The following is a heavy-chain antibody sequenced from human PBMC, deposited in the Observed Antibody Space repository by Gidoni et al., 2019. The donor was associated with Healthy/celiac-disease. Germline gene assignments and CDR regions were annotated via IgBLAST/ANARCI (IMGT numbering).Heavy chain of an antibody. D-gene: IGHD3-16*01. CDR2: ISSSGSTI. V-gene: IGHV3-48*03. J-gene: IGHJ6*03. CDR1: GSTSSIHE. CDR3: ARGGPWPYYMDV. Sequence: EVQLVESGGGLVQPGGLLRVSCAASGSTSSIHEMNWVRQAPGKGMEWVSYISSSGSTIYYADSVKGRITITRDNAKNSLYLQMNSLGAEDAAVYYCARGGPWPYYMDVWGKGTTVTVSS.